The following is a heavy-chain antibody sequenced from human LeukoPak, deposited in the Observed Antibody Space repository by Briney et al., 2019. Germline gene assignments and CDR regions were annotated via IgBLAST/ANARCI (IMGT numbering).Heavy chain of an antibody. D-gene: IGHD3-10*01. CDR2: IYYSGST. CDR1: GGSISSGGYY. V-gene: IGHV4-31*03. CDR3: ARLRVGDYYGSGFYFDY. Sequence: SSETLSLTCTVSGGSISSGGYYWSWIRQHPGKGLKWIGYIYYSGSTYYNPSLKSRVTISVDTSKNQFSLKLSSVTAADTAVYYCARLRVGDYYGSGFYFDYWGRGTLVTVSS. J-gene: IGHJ4*02.